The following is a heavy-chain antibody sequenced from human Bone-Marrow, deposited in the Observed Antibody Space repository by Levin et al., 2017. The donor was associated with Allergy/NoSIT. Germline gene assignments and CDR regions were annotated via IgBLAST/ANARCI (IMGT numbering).Heavy chain of an antibody. CDR1: GFTFSSYG. Sequence: GGSLRLSCAASGFTFSSYGMHWVRQAPGKGLEWVAVISYDGSNKYYADSVKGRFTISRDNSKNTLYLQMNSLRAEDTAVYYCAKDQLLWFGELSPVNYYGMDGWGQGTTVTVS. D-gene: IGHD3-10*01. V-gene: IGHV3-30*18. J-gene: IGHJ6*02. CDR2: ISYDGSNK. CDR3: AKDQLLWFGELSPVNYYGMDG.